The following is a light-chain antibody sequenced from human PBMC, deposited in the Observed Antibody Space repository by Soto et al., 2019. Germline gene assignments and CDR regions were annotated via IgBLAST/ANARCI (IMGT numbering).Light chain of an antibody. CDR2: GAS. CDR1: QSVSYN. CDR3: QQYNNWPLT. Sequence: EIVMTQSPATLSVSPGERATLSCRASQSVSYNLAWYQQKRGQAPRLLIYGASTRATGIPARFSGSGSGTEFTLTISSLQSEDFAVYYCQQYNNWPLTFGGGTKVEIK. J-gene: IGKJ4*01. V-gene: IGKV3-15*01.